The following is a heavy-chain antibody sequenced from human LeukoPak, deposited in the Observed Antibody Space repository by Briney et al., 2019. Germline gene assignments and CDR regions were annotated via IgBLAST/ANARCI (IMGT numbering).Heavy chain of an antibody. D-gene: IGHD1-26*01. J-gene: IGHJ4*02. V-gene: IGHV4-59*01. CDR1: GGSISSYY. CDR3: ARVVGSYCFDY. Sequence: SETLSLTCTVSGGSISSYYWSWIRQPPGKGLEWIGYIYYSGSTNYNPSLKSRVTISVDTSENQFSLKLSSVTAAGTAVYYCARVVGSYCFDYWGQGTLVTVSS. CDR2: IYYSGST.